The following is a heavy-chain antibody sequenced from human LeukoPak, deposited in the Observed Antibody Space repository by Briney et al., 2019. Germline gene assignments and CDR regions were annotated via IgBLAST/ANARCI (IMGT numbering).Heavy chain of an antibody. D-gene: IGHD4-17*01. V-gene: IGHV3-30*02. CDR2: IRYDGSNK. Sequence: GGSLRLSCAVSGFTFSSSYMNWVRQAPGKGLEWVAFIRYDGSNKYYADSGKGRFTTYRDNSKNTLYLQMNSLRTEDTAVYYCAKEIWPTVTIPGRTYFDYWGQGTLVTVSS. CDR3: AKEIWPTVTIPGRTYFDY. CDR1: GFTFSSSY. J-gene: IGHJ4*02.